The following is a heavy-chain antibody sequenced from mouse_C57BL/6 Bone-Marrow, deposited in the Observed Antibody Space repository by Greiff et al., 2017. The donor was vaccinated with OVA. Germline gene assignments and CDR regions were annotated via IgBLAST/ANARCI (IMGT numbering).Heavy chain of an antibody. CDR3: AHYDSRLYLHY. D-gene: IGHD1-1*01. V-gene: IGHV1-59*01. J-gene: IGHJ2*02. CDR1: GYTFTNYW. CDR2: IAPSDSYI. Sequence: QVQLQQPGAELVRPGTSVKLSCKASGYTFTNYWMHWVKQRPGQGLEWIGVIAPSDSYINYNQKFKGRATLTVDTSSSTAYMHRSSLTSEDSAVYYCAHYDSRLYLHYWGQGTSLTVSS.